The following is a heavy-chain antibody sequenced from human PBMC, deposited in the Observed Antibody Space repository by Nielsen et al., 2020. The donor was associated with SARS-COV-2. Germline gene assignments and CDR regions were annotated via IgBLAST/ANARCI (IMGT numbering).Heavy chain of an antibody. V-gene: IGHV3-48*04. Sequence: GESLKISCAASGFTFSIYSMNWVRQAPGKGLEWVSFISTSSSIYYADSVKGRFTISRDNAKNTLYLQMNSLRAEDTAVYFCVRAINGDYWGQGTLVTVSS. CDR3: VRAINGDY. CDR2: ISTSSSI. J-gene: IGHJ4*02. CDR1: GFTFSIYS.